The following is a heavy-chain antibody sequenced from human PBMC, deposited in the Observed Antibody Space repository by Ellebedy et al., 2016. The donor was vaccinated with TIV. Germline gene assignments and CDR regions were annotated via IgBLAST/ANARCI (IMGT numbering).Heavy chain of an antibody. J-gene: IGHJ4*02. V-gene: IGHV5-10-1*01. CDR1: GYRFTSYW. D-gene: IGHD3-22*01. CDR3: ARADDSSGFLYSHFDY. CDR2: IDPSDSYT. Sequence: GESLKISXQGSGYRFTSYWISWVRQMPGKGLEWMGRIDPSDSYTNYNPSFQGHVSISVDKSISTAYLQWTSLKATDTAMYYCARADDSSGFLYSHFDYWGQGTLVTVSS.